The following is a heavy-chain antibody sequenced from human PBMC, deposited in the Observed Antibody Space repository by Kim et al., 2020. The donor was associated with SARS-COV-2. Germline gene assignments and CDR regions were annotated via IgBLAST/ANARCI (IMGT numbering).Heavy chain of an antibody. D-gene: IGHD1-26*01. CDR2: IYYSGST. V-gene: IGHV4-39*01. CDR3: ARQGSIGIDY. Sequence: SETLSLTCTVSGGSISSSIYYWGWIRQPPGKGLEWIGSIYYSGSTDNNPSLKNRVTMSVDTSKNQFALKLSSVTAADTAVYYCARQGSIGIDYWGQGTLVTVSS. CDR1: GGSISSSIYY. J-gene: IGHJ4*02.